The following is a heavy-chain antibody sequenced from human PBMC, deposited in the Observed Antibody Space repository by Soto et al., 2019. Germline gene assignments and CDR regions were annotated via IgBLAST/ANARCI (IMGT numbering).Heavy chain of an antibody. CDR2: LYNTGST. J-gene: IGHJ6*03. D-gene: IGHD2-21*02. CDR3: ARDLWAYCGVDCYPLDV. CDR1: GASISRYY. V-gene: IGHV4-59*01. Sequence: ETLSLTCTVCGASISRYYWSWIRESPGKGLEWIGYLYNTGSTIYNPSLKSRVTISVDTSKNQFSLKMNSVTGAATAVYYCARDLWAYCGVDCYPLDVCGKVTTVT.